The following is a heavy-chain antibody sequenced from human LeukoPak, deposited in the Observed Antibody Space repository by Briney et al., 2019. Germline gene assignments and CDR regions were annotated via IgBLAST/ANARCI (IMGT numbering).Heavy chain of an antibody. Sequence: PSETLSLTCAVYGESFSGYFWTWIRQPPGKGLECMWVINHSGSTDYNPSLKSRVTMSVDTSKSQFSLKLSSVTAADTAVYYCARDAYYYESGAYSYYYYGMGVWGQGTPVTVSS. J-gene: IGHJ6*02. V-gene: IGHV4-34*01. CDR1: GESFSGYF. CDR3: ARDAYYYESGAYSYYYYGMGV. D-gene: IGHD3-22*01. CDR2: INHSGST.